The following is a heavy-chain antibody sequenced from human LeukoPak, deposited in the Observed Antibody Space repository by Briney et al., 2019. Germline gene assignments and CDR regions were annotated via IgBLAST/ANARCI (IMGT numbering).Heavy chain of an antibody. CDR2: IYTSGST. CDR3: ARGLPWFGELYYFDY. D-gene: IGHD3-10*01. CDR1: GGSISSYY. V-gene: IGHV4-4*07. J-gene: IGHJ4*02. Sequence: PSETLSLTCTVSGGSISSYYWSWIRQPAGKGLEWIGRIYTSGSTNYNPSLKSRVTMSVDTSKNQFSLKLSSVTAADTAVYYCARGLPWFGELYYFDYWGQGTLVTVSS.